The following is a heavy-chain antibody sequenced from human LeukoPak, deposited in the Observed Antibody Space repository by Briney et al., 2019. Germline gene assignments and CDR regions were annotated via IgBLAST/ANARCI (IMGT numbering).Heavy chain of an antibody. V-gene: IGHV4-59*01. Sequence: SETLSLTCTVSGGTISSYYWSWIRQPPGKGLEWIGYIYYGGSASHNPSLKSRITMSVDTSKNQFSLNLSSVTAADTAVYYCARDRGQTGSYGAFDIWGQGTMVTVSS. J-gene: IGHJ3*02. CDR3: ARDRGQTGSYGAFDI. CDR1: GGTISSYY. CDR2: IYYGGSA. D-gene: IGHD3-16*01.